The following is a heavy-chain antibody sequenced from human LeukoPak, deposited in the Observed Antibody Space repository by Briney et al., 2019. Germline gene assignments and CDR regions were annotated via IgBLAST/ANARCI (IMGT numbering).Heavy chain of an antibody. D-gene: IGHD3-22*01. V-gene: IGHV4-59*12. CDR3: ARANYYDSSGYYYVDAFDI. Sequence: SETLSLTCTVSGGSISSYYWSWIRQPPGKGLEWIGYIYHSGSTYYNPSLKSRVTISVDRSKNQFSLKLSSVTAADTAVYYCARANYYDSSGYYYVDAFDIWGQGTMVTVSS. J-gene: IGHJ3*02. CDR1: GGSISSYY. CDR2: IYHSGST.